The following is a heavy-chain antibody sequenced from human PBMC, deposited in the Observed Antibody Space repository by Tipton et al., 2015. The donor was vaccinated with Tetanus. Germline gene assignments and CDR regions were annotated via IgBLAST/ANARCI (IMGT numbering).Heavy chain of an antibody. CDR2: IYSGGST. CDR3: ARDAGGPYGDYASFDY. D-gene: IGHD4-17*01. J-gene: IGHJ4*02. CDR1: GFTFSSYA. V-gene: IGHV3-53*01. Sequence: SLRLSCATSGFTFSSYAMSWVRQAPGKGLEWVSVIYSGGSTYYADSAKGRFTISRDNSKNTLYLQMNSLRAEDTAVYYCARDAGGPYGDYASFDYWGQGTLVTVSS.